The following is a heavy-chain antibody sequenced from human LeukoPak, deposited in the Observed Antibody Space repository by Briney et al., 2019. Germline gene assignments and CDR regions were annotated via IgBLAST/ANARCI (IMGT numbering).Heavy chain of an antibody. CDR3: ARLGSGARVSDY. CDR2: INAYNGNT. CDR1: GYTFTSYG. Sequence: ASVKVSCEASGYTFTSYGISWVRQAPGQGLEWMGWINAYNGNTNYAQKLQGRVTMTTDTSTTTAYMELRSLRSDDTAVYYCARLGSGARVSDYWGQGTLVTVSS. J-gene: IGHJ4*02. D-gene: IGHD2-15*01. V-gene: IGHV1-18*01.